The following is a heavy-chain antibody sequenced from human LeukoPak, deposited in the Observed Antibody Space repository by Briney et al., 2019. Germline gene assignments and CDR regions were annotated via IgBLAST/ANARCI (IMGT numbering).Heavy chain of an antibody. Sequence: GSLRLSCTASGFTFSNYALHWVRQAPGKGLEYVSAISNNGGSTYYTSSVKGRFTVSRDNSKSTLHLQMGRLRPEDMAVYYCARVSRAQGGMDVWGQGTTVTVSS. J-gene: IGHJ6*02. V-gene: IGHV3-64*01. CDR3: ARVSRAQGGMDV. CDR1: GFTFSNYA. CDR2: ISNNGGST.